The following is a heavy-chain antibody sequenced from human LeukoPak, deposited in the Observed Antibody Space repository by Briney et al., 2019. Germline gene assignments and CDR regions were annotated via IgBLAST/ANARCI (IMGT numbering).Heavy chain of an antibody. D-gene: IGHD3-16*01. CDR1: GYTFTGYY. CDR2: MSPKTGNT. Sequence: ASLKVSCKASGYTFTGYYMHWVRQASGQGLEWMGWMSPKTGNTGYAQKFQGRVTITRDTSISTAYMELSSLTSEDTAVYYCARTPPRGLIDYWGQGTLVTVSS. J-gene: IGHJ4*02. V-gene: IGHV1-8*03. CDR3: ARTPPRGLIDY.